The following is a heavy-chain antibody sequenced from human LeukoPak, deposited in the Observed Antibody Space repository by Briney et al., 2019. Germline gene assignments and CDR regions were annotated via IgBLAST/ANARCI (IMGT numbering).Heavy chain of an antibody. J-gene: IGHJ5*02. CDR3: ARTRSVWFGTEDNWFDP. V-gene: IGHV4-61*02. CDR2: IYTSGST. CDR1: GGSISSGSYY. Sequence: PSETLSLTCTVSGGSISSGSYYWSWIRQPAGKGLEWIGRIYTSGSTNYNPSLKSRVTISVDTSKNQFSLKLSSVTAADTAVYYCARTRSVWFGTEDNWFDPWGQGTLVTVSS. D-gene: IGHD3-10*01.